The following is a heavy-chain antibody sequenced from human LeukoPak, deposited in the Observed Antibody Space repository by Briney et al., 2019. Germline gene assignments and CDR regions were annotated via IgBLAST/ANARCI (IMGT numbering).Heavy chain of an antibody. CDR2: IIPIFGTA. J-gene: IGHJ3*02. V-gene: IGHV1-69*13. CDR3: ARGSYSSSPHRKEDAFDI. Sequence: ASVKVSCKASGGTFSSYAISWVRQAPGQGLEWMGGIIPIFGTANYAQKFQGRVTITAGESTSTAYMEPSSLRSEDTAVYYCARGSYSSSPHRKEDAFDIWGQGTMVTVSS. CDR1: GGTFSSYA. D-gene: IGHD6-6*01.